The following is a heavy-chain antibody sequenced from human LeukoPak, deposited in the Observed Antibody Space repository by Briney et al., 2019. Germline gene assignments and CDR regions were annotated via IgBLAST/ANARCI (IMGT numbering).Heavy chain of an antibody. CDR3: ARDKEAAAGTFDY. D-gene: IGHD6-13*01. CDR1: GLTFSSYG. CDR2: IWYDGSNK. J-gene: IGHJ4*02. Sequence: PGGSLRLSCAASGLTFSSYGMHWVRQAPGKGLEWVAVIWYDGSNKYYADSVKGRFTISRDNSKNTLYLQMNSLRAEDTAVYYCARDKEAAAGTFDYWGQGTLVTVSS. V-gene: IGHV3-33*01.